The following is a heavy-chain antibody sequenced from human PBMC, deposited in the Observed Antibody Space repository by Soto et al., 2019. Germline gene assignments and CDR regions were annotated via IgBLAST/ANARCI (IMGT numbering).Heavy chain of an antibody. CDR2: IYYSGST. CDR3: ALMRREPGSGVYYYYGMDV. D-gene: IGHD3-10*01. V-gene: IGHV4-61*01. Sequence: PSGTLSLTCTVSGGSVSSGSYYWSWIRQPPGKGLEWIGYIYYSGSTNYNPSLKSRVTISVDTSKNQFSLKLSSATAAYTAVYDCALMRREPGSGVYYYYGMDVWGQGTTVTVS. J-gene: IGHJ6*02. CDR1: GGSVSSGSYY.